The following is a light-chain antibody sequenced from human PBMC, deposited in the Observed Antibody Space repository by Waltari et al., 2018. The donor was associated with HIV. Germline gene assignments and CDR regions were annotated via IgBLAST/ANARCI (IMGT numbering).Light chain of an antibody. CDR3: GSYTTTGTLV. CDR2: GVS. Sequence: HSALTQPASVSGSPGQSITIFCIGTSSDISAYNSDAWYQQHPGKAPKLIVYGVSNRPSDVSARFSGSKSGNTASLTISGLQDDDESDYYCGSYTTTGTLVFGSGTKVTVL. CDR1: SSDISAYNS. J-gene: IGLJ1*01. V-gene: IGLV2-14*03.